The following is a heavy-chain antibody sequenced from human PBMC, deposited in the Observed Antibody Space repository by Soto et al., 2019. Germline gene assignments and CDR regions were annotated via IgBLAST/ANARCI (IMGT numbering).Heavy chain of an antibody. V-gene: IGHV3-21*01. D-gene: IGHD5-12*01. Sequence: GGSLRLSCAASGFTFSSYSMNWVRQAPGKGLEWVSSISSSSSYIYYADSVKGRFTISRDNAKNSLYLQMNSLRAEDTAVYYCARDRDGYNVDAFDIWGQGTMVTVSS. CDR1: GFTFSSYS. CDR3: ARDRDGYNVDAFDI. J-gene: IGHJ3*02. CDR2: ISSSSSYI.